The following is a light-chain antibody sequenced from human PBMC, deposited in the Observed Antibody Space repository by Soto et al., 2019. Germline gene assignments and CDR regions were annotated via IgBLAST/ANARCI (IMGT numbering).Light chain of an antibody. V-gene: IGKV2-28*01. Sequence: DIVMTQTPLSLSVTPGQPASISCSSIHILLSSNGYNYLDWYLQKPGQSPQLLIYLGSNRASGVPDRFSGSGSGTDFTLEISRVEAEDVGIYHCMQALRAPPTFGQGTKVDIK. CDR2: LGS. J-gene: IGKJ1*01. CDR3: MQALRAPPT. CDR1: HILLSSNGYNY.